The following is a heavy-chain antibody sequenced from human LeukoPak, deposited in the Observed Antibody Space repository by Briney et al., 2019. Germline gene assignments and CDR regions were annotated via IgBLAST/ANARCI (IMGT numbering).Heavy chain of an antibody. V-gene: IGHV4-31*03. CDR1: GGSISSGGYY. D-gene: IGHD3-22*01. CDR2: IYYSGST. CDR3: ARIPAPRHYYDSSGYYLDY. Sequence: SQTLSLICTVSGGSISSGGYYWSWIRQHPGKGLEWIGYIYYSGSTYYNPSLKSRVTISVDTSKNQFSLELSSVTAADTAVYYCARIPAPRHYYDSSGYYLDYWGQGTLVTVSS. J-gene: IGHJ4*02.